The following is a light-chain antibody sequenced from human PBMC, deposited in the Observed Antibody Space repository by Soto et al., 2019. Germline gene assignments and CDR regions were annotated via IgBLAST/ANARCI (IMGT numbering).Light chain of an antibody. J-gene: IGKJ1*01. CDR2: DAS. Sequence: EIVLTQSPATLSFSPGERATLSCRASQSISSSLAWYQQKPGQAPRLLIYDASSRATGFPARFSGSGSGTDFTLTIGSLEPEEFAVYYCQQRSEWPRTFGQGTKVEIK. CDR1: QSISSS. V-gene: IGKV3-11*01. CDR3: QQRSEWPRT.